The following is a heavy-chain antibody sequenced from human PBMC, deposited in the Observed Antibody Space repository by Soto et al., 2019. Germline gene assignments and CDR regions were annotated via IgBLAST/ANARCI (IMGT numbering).Heavy chain of an antibody. CDR3: AREGVNYAPDAFDI. CDR1: GYTFTSYG. CDR2: IGAYNGNT. D-gene: IGHD1-7*01. J-gene: IGHJ3*02. Sequence: GASVKVSCKASGYTFTSYGISWVRQAPGQGLEWMGWIGAYNGNTNYAQKLQGRVTMTTDTSTSTAYMELRSLRSDDTAVYYRAREGVNYAPDAFDIWGQGTMVTVSS. V-gene: IGHV1-18*01.